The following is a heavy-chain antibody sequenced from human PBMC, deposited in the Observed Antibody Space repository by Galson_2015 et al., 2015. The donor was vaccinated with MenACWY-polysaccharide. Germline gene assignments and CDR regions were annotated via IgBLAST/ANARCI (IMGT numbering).Heavy chain of an antibody. J-gene: IGHJ4*02. D-gene: IGHD2-21*01. CDR2: INPDGSDK. V-gene: IGHV3-7*01. CDR1: GFSFSGHW. Sequence: SLRPSCAASGFSFSGHWMTWVRQAPGKGLEWVANINPDGSDKYYVDSVKGRFIISRDNAKNSVYLQMNGLRVEDTAMYYCGRHFDWAFDYRGQGALVTVSS. CDR3: GRHFDWAFDY.